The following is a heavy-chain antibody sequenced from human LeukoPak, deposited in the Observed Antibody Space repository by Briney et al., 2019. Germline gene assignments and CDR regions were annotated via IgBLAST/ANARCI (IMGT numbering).Heavy chain of an antibody. CDR2: INTHNGNT. CDR3: ARDTPQHLKRYDY. D-gene: IGHD6-13*01. J-gene: IGHJ4*02. CDR1: VYNFDKFG. Sequence: ASVKVSFKASVYNFDKFGIAWVRQAPGQGLEWMGWINTHNGNTKYAQQYQGRVTMTTDTSTSTVYMELRSLRSDDTAVYFCARDTPQHLKRYDYWGQGTQVTVSS. V-gene: IGHV1-18*01.